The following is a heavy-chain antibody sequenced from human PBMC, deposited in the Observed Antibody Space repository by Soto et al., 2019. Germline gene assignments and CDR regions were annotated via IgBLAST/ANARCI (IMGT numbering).Heavy chain of an antibody. CDR2: IYWNNNN. D-gene: IGHD3-22*01. Sequence: QITLKESGPTLVKPTQTLTLTCTFSGFSLSTTGEGVGWIRQPPGKALECLAVIYWNNNNRYSPSLRSRVTITDDTSKNPVVLTMTNMDPADTATYYCAHTHNGYYEDFDYWGQGILVTVSS. CDR1: GFSLSTTGEG. CDR3: AHTHNGYYEDFDY. V-gene: IGHV2-5*01. J-gene: IGHJ4*02.